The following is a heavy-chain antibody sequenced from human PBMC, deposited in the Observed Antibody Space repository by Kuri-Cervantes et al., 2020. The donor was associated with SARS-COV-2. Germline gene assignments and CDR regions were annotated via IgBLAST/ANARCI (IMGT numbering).Heavy chain of an antibody. CDR3: ARVISRPWSGYSLFDAFDI. V-gene: IGHV3-30-3*01. Sequence: GESLKISCAASGFTFSSYAMHWVRQAPGKGLEWVAVISYDGSNKYYADSVKGRFTISRDNSKNTLYLQMNSLRAEDTAVYYCARVISRPWSGYSLFDAFDIWGQGTMVTVSS. CDR2: ISYDGSNK. J-gene: IGHJ3*02. D-gene: IGHD3-3*01. CDR1: GFTFSSYA.